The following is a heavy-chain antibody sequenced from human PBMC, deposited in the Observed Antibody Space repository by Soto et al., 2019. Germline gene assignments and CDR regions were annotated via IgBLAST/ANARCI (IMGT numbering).Heavy chain of an antibody. J-gene: IGHJ5*02. Sequence: QVRLQESGPGLVRPSQTLSLTCNVSGAPISSGGFYWSWSRQHPGKGPEWTGYIDNSGTTFYNPSPGSRVTMSPDADKNHFSLELRSVTVADTAVYYCAREPISTPRGVTQVDPWGQGTQVTVSS. D-gene: IGHD3-10*01. CDR2: IDNSGTT. V-gene: IGHV4-31*03. CDR1: GAPISSGGFY. CDR3: AREPISTPRGVTQVDP.